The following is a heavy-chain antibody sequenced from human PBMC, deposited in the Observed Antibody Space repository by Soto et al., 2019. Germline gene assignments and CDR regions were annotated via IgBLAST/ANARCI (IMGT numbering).Heavy chain of an antibody. D-gene: IGHD1-1*01. V-gene: IGHV4-34*01. CDR2: MSHSGGT. CDR1: GGSVNSGNYY. CDR3: ARVERGTATTVVDAFDI. Sequence: QVQLQQWGAGLLKPSETLSLTCAVFGGSVNSGNYYWSWILQPPGKGLEWIGEMSHSGGTHFNPSLTSRVTISVDTSKNQFSLKMSSVTAADTALYYCARVERGTATTVVDAFDIWGPGTMVTVSS. J-gene: IGHJ3*02.